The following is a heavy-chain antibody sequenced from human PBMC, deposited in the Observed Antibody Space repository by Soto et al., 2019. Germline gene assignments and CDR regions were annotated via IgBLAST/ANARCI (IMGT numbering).Heavy chain of an antibody. V-gene: IGHV1-2*04. CDR2: INPNSGGT. CDR1: GYTFTGYY. D-gene: IGHD5-12*01. Sequence: GPSVKVSCTASGYTFTGYYMHWVRQAPGQGLEWMGWINPNSGGTNYAQKFQGWVTMTRDTSISTAYMELSRLRSDDTAVYYCARDTSRGYSGYALDYWGQGTLVTVSS. CDR3: ARDTSRGYSGYALDY. J-gene: IGHJ4*02.